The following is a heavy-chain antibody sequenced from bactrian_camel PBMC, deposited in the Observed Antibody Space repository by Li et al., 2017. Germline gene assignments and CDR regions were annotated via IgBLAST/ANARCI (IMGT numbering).Heavy chain of an antibody. Sequence: HVQLVESGGGSVQAGGSLTLSCAASGYTSSRYCMAWYRQVPGKEREGVASIATIGRNTYVAEPVKGRFTVSEDSAKNTLYLQMDNLQPGDTAMYYCSPDCDSPYYSGQGTQVTVS. V-gene: IGHV3S6*01. CDR3: SPDCDSPYY. CDR1: GYTSSRYC. CDR2: IATIGRNT. J-gene: IGHJ4*01.